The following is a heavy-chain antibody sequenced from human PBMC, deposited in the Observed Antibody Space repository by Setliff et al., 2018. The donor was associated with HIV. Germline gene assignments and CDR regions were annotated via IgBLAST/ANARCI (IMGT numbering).Heavy chain of an antibody. V-gene: IGHV3-30*01. CDR1: GFAFRNYI. D-gene: IGHD2-2*03. CDR2: ISSDGSDK. J-gene: IGHJ4*02. CDR3: SRHLGYCSTTNSC. Sequence: GGSLRLSCAASGFAFRNYIFHWVRQAPGKGLEWVAIISSDGSDKNYADSVKGRFTVSRDNSKNTLYLQMNGLRGEDTAVYYCSRHLGYCSTTNSCWGQGTPVTVSS.